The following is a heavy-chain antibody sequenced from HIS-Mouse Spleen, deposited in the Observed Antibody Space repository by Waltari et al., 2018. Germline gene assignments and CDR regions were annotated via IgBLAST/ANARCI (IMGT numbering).Heavy chain of an antibody. V-gene: IGHV3-7*01. D-gene: IGHD6-13*01. CDR2: IKQHGSEK. Sequence: EVQLVESGGGLVQPGGSLRLSCAASGFTFSSYWMSWVRQAPGKGLEWVANIKQHGSEKHYVDSVKGRFTISRDNAKNSLYLQMNSLRAEDTAVYYFARVGGQQLITDAFDIWGQGTMVTVSS. CDR3: ARVGGQQLITDAFDI. CDR1: GFTFSSYW. J-gene: IGHJ3*02.